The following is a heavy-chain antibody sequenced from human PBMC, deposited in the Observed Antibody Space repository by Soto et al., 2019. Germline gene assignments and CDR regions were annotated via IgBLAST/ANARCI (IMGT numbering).Heavy chain of an antibody. Sequence: GGSLRLSCAASGFTVSSNYMSWVRQAPGKGLEWVSYISSSSSYTNYADSVEGRFTISRDNAKNSLYLQMNSLRAEDTAVYYCARDVPDEYCSGGSCYGPASVPDYSDYWGQGTLVTVSS. CDR3: ARDVPDEYCSGGSCYGPASVPDYSDY. V-gene: IGHV3-11*05. J-gene: IGHJ4*02. CDR1: GFTVSSNY. CDR2: ISSSSSYT. D-gene: IGHD2-15*01.